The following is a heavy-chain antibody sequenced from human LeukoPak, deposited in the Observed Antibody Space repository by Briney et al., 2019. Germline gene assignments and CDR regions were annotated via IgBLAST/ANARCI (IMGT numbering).Heavy chain of an antibody. D-gene: IGHD4-17*01. CDR3: ARRKTTWFWFDP. CDR1: GGSISSGDYY. J-gene: IGHJ5*02. Sequence: SETLSLTCTVSGGSISSGDYYWSWIRQPPGKGLEWIGYIYYSGSTYYNPSLKSRVTISVDTSKNQFSLKLSSVTAADTAVYYCARRKTTWFWFDPWGQGTLVTVSS. CDR2: IYYSGST. V-gene: IGHV4-30-4*01.